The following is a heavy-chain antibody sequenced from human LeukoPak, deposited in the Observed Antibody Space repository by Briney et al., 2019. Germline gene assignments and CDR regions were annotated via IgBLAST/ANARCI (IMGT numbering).Heavy chain of an antibody. J-gene: IGHJ4*02. CDR1: GFTFSDYS. CDR3: ARLRRNSDRSDFFYYYDH. Sequence: GRSLRLSCAASGFTFSDYSMNWVRQAPGKGLEWVASVNTVISYIYYADSMKGRFTISRDNAKNSLFLQMNSLRAQDTAVYYCARLRRNSDRSDFFYYYDHWGQGTLVTVSS. CDR2: VNTVISYI. V-gene: IGHV3-21*01. D-gene: IGHD3-22*01.